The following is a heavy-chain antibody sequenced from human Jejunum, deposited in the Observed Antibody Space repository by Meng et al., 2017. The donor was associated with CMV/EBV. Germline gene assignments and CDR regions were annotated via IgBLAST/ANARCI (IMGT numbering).Heavy chain of an antibody. CDR2: FVNYVDT. CDR3: ASGTPGRSYCDY. Sequence: QVHLLQSGPGVKKPGASVRVSCKASGYTFGSYGICWVRQAPGQGLEWMGWFVNYVDTYPAPKFQGRVTMTTDTHTNTAFRELRSLTSDDTAVYYCASGTPGRSYCDYWGQGTLVTVSS. D-gene: IGHD2-15*01. CDR1: GYTFGSYG. J-gene: IGHJ4*02. V-gene: IGHV1-18*01.